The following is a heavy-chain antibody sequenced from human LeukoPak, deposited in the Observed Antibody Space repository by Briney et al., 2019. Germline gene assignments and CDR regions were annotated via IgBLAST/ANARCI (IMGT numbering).Heavy chain of an antibody. CDR1: GGSVSSGSYY. J-gene: IGHJ4*02. Sequence: PSETLSLTCTVSGGSVSSGSYYWSWIRQPPGKGLEWIGYIYYSGSTNYNPSLKSRVTISVDTSKNQFSLKLSSVTTADTAVYYCARSLEYYDSSGYYYVGYWGQGTLVTVSS. V-gene: IGHV4-61*01. CDR3: ARSLEYYDSSGYYYVGY. CDR2: IYYSGST. D-gene: IGHD3-22*01.